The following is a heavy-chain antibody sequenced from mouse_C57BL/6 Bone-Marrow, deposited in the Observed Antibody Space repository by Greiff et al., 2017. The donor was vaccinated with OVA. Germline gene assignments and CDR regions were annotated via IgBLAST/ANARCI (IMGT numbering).Heavy chain of an antibody. CDR3: ARDGTTVVGDWYFDV. CDR2: ISYDGSN. CDR1: GYSITSGYY. Sequence: ESGPGLVKPSQSLSLTCSVTGYSITSGYYWNWIRQFPGNKLEWMGYISYDGSNNYNPSLKNRISITRDTSKNQFFLKLNSVTTEDTATYYCARDGTTVVGDWYFDVWGTGTTVTVSS. V-gene: IGHV3-6*01. J-gene: IGHJ1*03. D-gene: IGHD1-1*01.